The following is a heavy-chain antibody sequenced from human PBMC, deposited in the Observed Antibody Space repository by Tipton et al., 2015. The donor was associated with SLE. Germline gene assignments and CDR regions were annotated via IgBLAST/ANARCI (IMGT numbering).Heavy chain of an antibody. D-gene: IGHD6-19*01. CDR3: AREGYTSGHRIYFDY. CDR2: IYSAGST. J-gene: IGHJ4*02. V-gene: IGHV3-53*05. CDR1: GFTVSTNY. Sequence: SLRLSCAASGFTVSTNYMSWVRRAPGKGLEWVSVIYSAGSTYYADSVKGRFTISRDSSKNTLYLQMNSLRLEDTAVYYCAREGYTSGHRIYFDYWGQGALVTVSS.